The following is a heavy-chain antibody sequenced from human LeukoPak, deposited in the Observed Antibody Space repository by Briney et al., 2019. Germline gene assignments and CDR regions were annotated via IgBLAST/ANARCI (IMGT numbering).Heavy chain of an antibody. CDR1: GFSFSNYA. CDR2: ISSNGDTT. J-gene: IGHJ4*02. D-gene: IGHD6-13*01. CDR3: ARAAAGVFYYFDY. Sequence: PGGSLRLSCAASGFSFSNYAMHWVRQAPGKGLEYVSVISSNGDTTYYANSVKGRFTISRDNSKNTLYLQMGSLRAEDMAVYYCARAAAGVFYYFDYWGQGTLVTLSS. V-gene: IGHV3-64*01.